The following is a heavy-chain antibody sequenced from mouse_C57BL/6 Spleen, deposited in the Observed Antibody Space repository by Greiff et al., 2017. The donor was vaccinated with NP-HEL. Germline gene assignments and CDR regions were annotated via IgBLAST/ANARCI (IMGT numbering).Heavy chain of an antibody. CDR2: INPNNGGT. D-gene: IGHD1-1*01. CDR3: ARSLYYYGSSYDYFDY. J-gene: IGHJ2*01. CDR1: GYTFTDYN. V-gene: IGHV1-18*01. Sequence: VQLQQSGPELVKPGASVKIPCKASGYTFTDYNMDWVKQSHGKSLEWIGDINPNNGGTIYNQKFKGKATLTVDKSSSTAYMELRSLTSEDTAVYYCARSLYYYGSSYDYFDYWGQGTTLTVSS.